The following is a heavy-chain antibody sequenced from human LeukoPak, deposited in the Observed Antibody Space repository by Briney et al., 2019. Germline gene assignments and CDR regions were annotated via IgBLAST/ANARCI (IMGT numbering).Heavy chain of an antibody. CDR1: GGSFSGYY. CDR3: ASISSGSYYNTFDI. CDR2: INHSGST. D-gene: IGHD3-10*01. J-gene: IGHJ3*02. Sequence: SETLSLTCAVYGGSFSGYYWSWIRQPPGKGLEWIGEINHSGSTNYNPSLKSRVTTSVDTSKNQFSLKLSSVTAADTAVYYCASISSGSYYNTFDIWGQGTMVTVSS. V-gene: IGHV4-34*01.